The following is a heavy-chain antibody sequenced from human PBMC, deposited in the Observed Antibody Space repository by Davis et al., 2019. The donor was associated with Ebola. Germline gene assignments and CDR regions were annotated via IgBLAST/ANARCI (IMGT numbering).Heavy chain of an antibody. J-gene: IGHJ4*02. V-gene: IGHV3-7*01. CDR3: AKYERICSGSGCYDPAFDY. D-gene: IGHD2-15*01. CDR1: GFSLRHYW. Sequence: GGSLRLSCVASGFSLRHYWMSWIRQAPGQGLERVANIKQDEGEKNYADSVKGRFTISRDNAKNSLSLQMNSLRAEDTAVYYCAKYERICSGSGCYDPAFDYWGQGTLVTVSS. CDR2: IKQDEGEK.